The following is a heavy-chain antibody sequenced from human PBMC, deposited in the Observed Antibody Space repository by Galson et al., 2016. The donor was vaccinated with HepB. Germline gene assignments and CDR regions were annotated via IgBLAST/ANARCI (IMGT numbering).Heavy chain of an antibody. Sequence: SLRLSCAASGFTFSSYAMHWVRQAPGKGLEWVSSISGNSNYIYHADSVKGRFTISRDNAKNSLHRQTDSLRAEDTALYYCARNSYSGADYSFDYWGQGTLITVS. V-gene: IGHV3-21*01. CDR2: ISGNSNYI. J-gene: IGHJ4*02. CDR1: GFTFSSYA. CDR3: ARNSYSGADYSFDY. D-gene: IGHD4-11*01.